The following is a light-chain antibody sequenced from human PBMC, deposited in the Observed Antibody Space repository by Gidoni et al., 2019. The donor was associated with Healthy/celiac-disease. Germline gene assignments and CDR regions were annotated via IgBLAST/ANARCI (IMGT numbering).Light chain of an antibody. V-gene: IGKV1-8*01. CDR1: QGISSY. CDR3: QQYYSYPPWT. CDR2: AAS. Sequence: AIRITQSPSSLSASTGDRVTITCRASQGISSYLAWYQQKPGKAPKLLIYAASTLQSGFPSRFSGSGSGTDFTLTISCLQSEDFATYYCQQYYSYPPWTFXXXTKVEIK. J-gene: IGKJ1*01.